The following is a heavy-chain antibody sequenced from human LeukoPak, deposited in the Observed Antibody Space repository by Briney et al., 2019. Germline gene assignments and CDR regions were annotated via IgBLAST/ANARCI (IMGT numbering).Heavy chain of an antibody. CDR3: ARDKYYDRYFDS. V-gene: IGHV3-7*01. D-gene: IGHD3-22*01. CDR2: IKQDGSEE. J-gene: IGHJ4*02. CDR1: GFTFNSNW. Sequence: TGGSLRLSCVASGFTFNSNWMSWVRQAPGKGLEWVANIKQDGSEEYYVDSVKGRFTISRDNTKNSLSLQMNGLRAEDTAVYYCARDKYYDRYFDSWGQGTLVTVSS.